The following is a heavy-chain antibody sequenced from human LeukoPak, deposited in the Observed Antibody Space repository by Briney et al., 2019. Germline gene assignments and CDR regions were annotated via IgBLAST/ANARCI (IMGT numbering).Heavy chain of an antibody. Sequence: PGGSLRLSCAASGFTFSNYWIHWVRQAPGKGLVWVSRISSDGSNTNYADSVKGRFTISRDNAKNTLYLQMNSLRAEDTAVYYCARDRGPRTGSMVREAYDNWGQGTLVTVSS. CDR3: ARDRGPRTGSMVREAYDN. J-gene: IGHJ4*02. V-gene: IGHV3-74*01. CDR1: GFTFSNYW. D-gene: IGHD3-10*01. CDR2: ISSDGSNT.